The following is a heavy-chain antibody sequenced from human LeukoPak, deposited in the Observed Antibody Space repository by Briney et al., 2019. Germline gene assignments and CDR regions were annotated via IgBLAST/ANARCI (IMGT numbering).Heavy chain of an antibody. CDR1: GFTFRSYS. J-gene: IGHJ4*02. CDR2: ISTSRSYI. Sequence: RGSLRLSCAASGFTFRSYSMNWVRQAPGKGLEWVSSISTSRSYIYYADSVKGRFTISRDNAKNSLYLQMNSLRAEDTAVYYCARVEDYDILTGFDYWGQGTLVTVSS. D-gene: IGHD3-9*01. V-gene: IGHV3-21*01. CDR3: ARVEDYDILTGFDY.